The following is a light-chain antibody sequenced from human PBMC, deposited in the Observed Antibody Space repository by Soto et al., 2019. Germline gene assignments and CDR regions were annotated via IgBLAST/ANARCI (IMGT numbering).Light chain of an antibody. J-gene: IGKJ1*01. V-gene: IGKV1-39*01. CDR2: AAS. CDR1: QTIKTY. Sequence: SRMTHSPSSLSASVGDRVTITCRASQTIKTYLNWYQQKPGKAPKLLIYAASSLQKGAPSRFSGSGSGTDFTLTISSLQPEDFATYYCQQSYSTPRTFGQGTKVDIK. CDR3: QQSYSTPRT.